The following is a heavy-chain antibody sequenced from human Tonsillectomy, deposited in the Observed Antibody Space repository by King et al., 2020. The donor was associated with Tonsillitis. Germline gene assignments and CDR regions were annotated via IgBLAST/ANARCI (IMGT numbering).Heavy chain of an antibody. Sequence: VQLVESGGGLVQPGGSLRLSCAASGFTFSSYWMRWVRQAPGKGLEWVANIKQDGSEKYYVASVKGRFTISRDNANNSLYLQMNSLRAEDTAVYYCPSRVIQLWSNYFDYWGQGTVVNVSS. CDR1: GFTFSSYW. CDR2: IKQDGSEK. J-gene: IGHJ4*02. V-gene: IGHV3-7*03. D-gene: IGHD5-18*01. CDR3: PSRVIQLWSNYFDY.